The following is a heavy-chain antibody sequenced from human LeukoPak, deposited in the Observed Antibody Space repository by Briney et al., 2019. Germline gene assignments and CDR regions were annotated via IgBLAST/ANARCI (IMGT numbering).Heavy chain of an antibody. CDR2: INHSGST. V-gene: IGHV4-34*01. CDR3: ARSPERYYYDSFGAFDI. CDR1: GGSFSGYY. D-gene: IGHD3-22*01. Sequence: SETLSLTCAVYGGSFSGYYWSWIRQPPGKGLEWIGEINHSGSTNYNPSLKSRVTISVDTSKNQFSLKLSSVTAADTAVYYCARSPERYYYDSFGAFDIWGQGTMVTVSS. J-gene: IGHJ3*02.